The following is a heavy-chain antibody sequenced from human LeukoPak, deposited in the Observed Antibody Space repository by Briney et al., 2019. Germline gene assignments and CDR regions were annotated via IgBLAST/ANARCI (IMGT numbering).Heavy chain of an antibody. D-gene: IGHD3-9*01. CDR1: GFTFSTYG. Sequence: GGSLRLSCAASGFTFSTYGMHWVRQAPGKGLKWVAVTSFDGSNQYYADSVKGRFTISRDNFKSTLFLQMNSLTAEDTAVYYCAKGIRDFSWLPSFDWWGQGIQVTVSS. J-gene: IGHJ4*02. CDR2: TSFDGSNQ. V-gene: IGHV3-30*18. CDR3: AKGIRDFSWLPSFDW.